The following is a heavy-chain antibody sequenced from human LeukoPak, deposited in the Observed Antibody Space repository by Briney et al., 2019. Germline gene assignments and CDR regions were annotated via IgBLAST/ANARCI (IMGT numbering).Heavy chain of an antibody. J-gene: IGHJ3*02. CDR2: INPNSGGT. Sequence: ASVKVSCKPSEYTFIDYNIHWVRQAPGQGLEWMGWINPNSGGTNYAQKFQDRVTLTRDTSISTAYMELTRLRSDDTAMYYCTRIYGDDDAFDIWGQGTMVTVSS. CDR1: EYTFIDYN. D-gene: IGHD4-17*01. CDR3: TRIYGDDDAFDI. V-gene: IGHV1-2*02.